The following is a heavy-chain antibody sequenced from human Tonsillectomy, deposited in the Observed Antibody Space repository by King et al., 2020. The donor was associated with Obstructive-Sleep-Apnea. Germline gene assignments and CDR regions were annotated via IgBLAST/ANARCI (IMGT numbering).Heavy chain of an antibody. CDR3: ATYRGPQYSDGWYYFDF. Sequence: VQLVESGGGLVQPGGSLRLSCTASGFTFSNYWMSWVRQAPGKGLEWVANIKEDGSEKYYVDSVKGRFTISRDNAKNSLYLQMNSLRAEDTAVYYCATYRGPQYSDGWYYFDFWGQGTLVTVSS. CDR1: GFTFSNYW. CDR2: IKEDGSEK. V-gene: IGHV3-7*03. J-gene: IGHJ4*02. D-gene: IGHD6-19*01.